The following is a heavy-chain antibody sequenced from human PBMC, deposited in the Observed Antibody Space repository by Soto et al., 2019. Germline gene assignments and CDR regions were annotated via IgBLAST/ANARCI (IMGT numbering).Heavy chain of an antibody. CDR1: GGSFTSNNW. CDR3: ARARFQVLYGKPYFDS. V-gene: IGHV4-4*02. Sequence: SETLSLTCAVSGGSFTSNNWWTWVRQPPGQGLEWIGEIYRTGSTNYNPSLKSRVTISLDKSENQFSLKVTSLTAADTAVYYCARARFQVLYGKPYFDSWGQGTLVTVSS. J-gene: IGHJ4*02. CDR2: IYRTGST. D-gene: IGHD2-2*02.